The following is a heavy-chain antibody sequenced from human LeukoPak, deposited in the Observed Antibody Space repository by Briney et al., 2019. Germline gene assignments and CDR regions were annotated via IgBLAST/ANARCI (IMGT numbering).Heavy chain of an antibody. D-gene: IGHD1-1*01. CDR3: ARDGPWKSDC. CDR2: LCSGGNT. Sequence: KSSETLSLTCTVSGGSVSTDYYWGWIRQPPGKGLEWIGSLCSGGNTCYNPSFRSRVIIFADSSKNQFSLKLTSVTAADTAVYYCARDGPWKSDCWGQGTLVTVSS. J-gene: IGHJ4*02. CDR1: GGSVSTDYY. V-gene: IGHV4-39*02.